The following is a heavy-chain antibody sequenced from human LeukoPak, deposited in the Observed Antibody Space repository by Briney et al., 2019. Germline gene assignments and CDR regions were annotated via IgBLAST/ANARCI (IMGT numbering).Heavy chain of an antibody. Sequence: SETLSLTCAVYGGSFSGYYWSWIRQPPGRGLGWIGEINHSGRTNYNPSLKSRVTISVDTSKNQFSLKLSSVTAADTAVYYCARGGGVVTAPVDYWGQGALVTVSS. CDR2: INHSGRT. CDR3: ARGGGVVTAPVDY. V-gene: IGHV4-34*01. D-gene: IGHD2-21*02. CDR1: GGSFSGYY. J-gene: IGHJ4*02.